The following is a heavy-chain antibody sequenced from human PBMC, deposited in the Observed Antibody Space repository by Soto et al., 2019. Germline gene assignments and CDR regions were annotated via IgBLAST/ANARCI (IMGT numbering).Heavy chain of an antibody. CDR1: GVSLTNYY. CDR2: VSDTGNT. J-gene: IGHJ4*02. Sequence: SQTVSLTCSVSGVSLTNYYWNWIRQPPGKGLDWIGYVSDTGNTDYNPSLKSRVTISVDTSKNQFSLKLTSVTAADTAVYFCARSFFSYPLHIDYWGQGTLVPVS. CDR3: ARSFFSYPLHIDY. V-gene: IGHV4-59*01.